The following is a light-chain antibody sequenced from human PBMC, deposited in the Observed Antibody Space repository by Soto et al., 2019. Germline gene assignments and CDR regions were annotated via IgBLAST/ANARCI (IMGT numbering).Light chain of an antibody. J-gene: IGLJ3*02. CDR1: SSDVGGYNY. V-gene: IGLV2-14*01. CDR3: SSYTSSSTLG. Sequence: QSALTQPASVSGSPGQSITISCTGTSSDVGGYNYVSWYQQHPGKAPKLMIYEVSNRPSGASNRFSGSKSGNTASLTISGLQAEDEADYYCSSYTSSSTLGFGGGTQLTVL. CDR2: EVS.